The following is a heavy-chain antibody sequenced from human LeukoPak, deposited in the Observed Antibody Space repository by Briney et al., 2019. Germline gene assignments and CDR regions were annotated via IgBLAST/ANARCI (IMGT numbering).Heavy chain of an antibody. Sequence: VASVKVSCKASGYTFTMHDINWVRQATGQGLEWMGWMNPNSGNTGFAQKFQGRVTTTRNTSISTAYMELSSLRSEDTAIYYCARGRVIGRNYRRLDYWGQGSLVTVSS. J-gene: IGHJ4*02. CDR3: ARGRVIGRNYRRLDY. V-gene: IGHV1-8*03. D-gene: IGHD2-21*01. CDR2: MNPNSGNT. CDR1: GYTFTMHD.